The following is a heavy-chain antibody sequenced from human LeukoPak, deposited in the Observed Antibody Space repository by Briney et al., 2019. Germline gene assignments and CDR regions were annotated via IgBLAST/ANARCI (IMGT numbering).Heavy chain of an antibody. Sequence: GGSLRLSCAASGFTFSNYWMSWVRQAPGKGLEWVANIEQDGSAKYYVVSVDGRFTVSRDNAENSLYLQMDFLRAEDTAVYYCAGADYYGSILDYWGQGSLVTVSS. V-gene: IGHV3-7*04. CDR1: GFTFSNYW. D-gene: IGHD3-10*01. CDR2: IEQDGSAK. CDR3: AGADYYGSILDY. J-gene: IGHJ4*02.